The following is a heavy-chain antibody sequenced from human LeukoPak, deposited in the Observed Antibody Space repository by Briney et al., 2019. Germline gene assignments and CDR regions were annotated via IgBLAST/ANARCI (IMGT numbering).Heavy chain of an antibody. D-gene: IGHD6-13*01. Sequence: ASVKVSCKASGYTFTGYYLHWVRQAPGQGLEWMGRINPNDGGTNYAQKFRGRVTMTTDTSITTAYMALNSLRSGDTAVYYCARESPYSSSWFDNWGQGTLVTVYS. CDR1: GYTFTGYY. V-gene: IGHV1-2*02. CDR2: INPNDGGT. J-gene: IGHJ4*02. CDR3: ARESPYSSSWFDN.